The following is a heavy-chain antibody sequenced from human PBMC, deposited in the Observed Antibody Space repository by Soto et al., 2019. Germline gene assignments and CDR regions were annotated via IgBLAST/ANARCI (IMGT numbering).Heavy chain of an antibody. D-gene: IGHD6-19*01. V-gene: IGHV3-9*01. Sequence: EVQLVESGGGLVQPGGSLRLSCVASEFTFDQYGMHWVRQAQGKGLEWVAGISWNSGSIGYADSVKGRFFISRDNAKNSLYLQMSSLGGEDAALYYCAKDVSQSDIGWYIDFWGQGTLVTVPS. CDR3: AKDVSQSDIGWYIDF. CDR2: ISWNSGSI. J-gene: IGHJ4*02. CDR1: EFTFDQYG.